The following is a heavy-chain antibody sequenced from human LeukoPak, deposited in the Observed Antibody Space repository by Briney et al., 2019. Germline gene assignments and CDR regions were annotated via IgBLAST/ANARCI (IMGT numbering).Heavy chain of an antibody. CDR1: GFTFDDYA. Sequence: GGSLRLSCAASGFTFDDYAMHWVRQAPGKGLEWVSAISGSGGSTYYADSVKGRFTISRDNSKNTLYLQMNSLRAEDTAVYYCPKVQSPGYYDSSGYSGDLDYWGQGTLVTVSS. D-gene: IGHD3-22*01. V-gene: IGHV3-23*01. J-gene: IGHJ4*02. CDR3: PKVQSPGYYDSSGYSGDLDY. CDR2: ISGSGGST.